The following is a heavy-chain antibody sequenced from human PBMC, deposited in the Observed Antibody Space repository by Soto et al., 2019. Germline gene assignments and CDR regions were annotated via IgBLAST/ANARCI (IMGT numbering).Heavy chain of an antibody. CDR3: ARDHSTPYWRGPEDN. CDR1: GFTFSTYA. V-gene: IGHV3-64*04. J-gene: IGHJ4*02. D-gene: IGHD2-21*01. CDR2: INSYGGST. Sequence: PGGSLRLSCSASGFTFSTYAMHWVRQAPGKGLEFISSINSYGGSTYHADSVRGRFTISRDNSKSTVFLQIDDVRVEDTARYYCARDHSTPYWRGPEDNWGQGSLVTVSS.